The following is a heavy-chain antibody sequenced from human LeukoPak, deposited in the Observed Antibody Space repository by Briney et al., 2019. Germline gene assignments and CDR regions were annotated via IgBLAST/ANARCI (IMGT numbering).Heavy chain of an antibody. Sequence: GGSLRLSCAASGFTFSRNAMNWLRQAPGKGREWVASNSGNGLGTYYADAVKGRFNISRDNSRNTLYLQMNSLKIEDTAFYYCAKDANYLRSSGYLIPIDFWGQGTLVTVSS. CDR1: GFTFSRNA. J-gene: IGHJ4*02. CDR3: AKDANYLRSSGYLIPIDF. V-gene: IGHV3-23*01. D-gene: IGHD3-22*01. CDR2: NSGNGLGT.